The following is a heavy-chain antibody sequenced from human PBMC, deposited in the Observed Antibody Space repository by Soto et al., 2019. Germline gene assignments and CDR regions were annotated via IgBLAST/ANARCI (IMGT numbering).Heavy chain of an antibody. J-gene: IGHJ5*02. V-gene: IGHV4-34*01. Sequence: SETLSLTCAVYGGSFSGYYWSCIRQPPWKGLEWIGEINPSGSTNYNPSLKSRVTISVDTSKNQFSLKLSSVTAADTAVYYCARIITMVRGVIPRNNWCDPWGQGTLVTVSS. CDR3: ARIITMVRGVIPRNNWCDP. CDR1: GGSFSGYY. D-gene: IGHD3-10*01. CDR2: INPSGST.